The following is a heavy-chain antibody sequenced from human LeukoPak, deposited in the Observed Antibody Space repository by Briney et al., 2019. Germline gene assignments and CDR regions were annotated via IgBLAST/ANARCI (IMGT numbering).Heavy chain of an antibody. Sequence: PSETLSLTCAVSGVSFDDYYWSCVRQPPGKGLEWIGEINHSGYTNDSPSLKSRVTMSIDTSRKQFSLNLRSVTVADTAVYYCTRMTTGHDYWGQGTLVTVSS. CDR1: GVSFDDYY. CDR3: TRMTTGHDY. CDR2: INHSGYT. D-gene: IGHD4-17*01. J-gene: IGHJ4*02. V-gene: IGHV4-34*01.